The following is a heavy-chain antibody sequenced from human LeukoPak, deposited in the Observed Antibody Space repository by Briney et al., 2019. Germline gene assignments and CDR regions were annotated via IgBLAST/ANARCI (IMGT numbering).Heavy chain of an antibody. CDR1: GFTFSSYD. CDR3: ARDXXXSSLHYYYYYGMDV. V-gene: IGHV3-13*01. Sequence: PGGSLRLSCAASGFTFSSYDMHWVRQATGKGLEWVSAIGTAGDTYYPGSVKGRFTISRENAKNSLYLQMNSLRAGDTAVYYCARDXXXSSLHYYYYYGMDVWGQGTTVTVSS. CDR2: IGTAGDT. J-gene: IGHJ6*02. D-gene: IGHD3-22*01.